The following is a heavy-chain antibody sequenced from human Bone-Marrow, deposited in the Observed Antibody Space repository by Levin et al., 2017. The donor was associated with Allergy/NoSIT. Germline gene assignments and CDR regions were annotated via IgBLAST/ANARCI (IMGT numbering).Heavy chain of an antibody. J-gene: IGHJ4*02. CDR1: GFTFDDYA. CDR2: ISWNSGSI. CDR3: AKDQGPGIAVAATSFDY. Sequence: SLKISCAASGFTFDDYAMHWVRQAPGKGLEWVSGISWNSGSIGYADSVKGRFTISRDNAKNSLYLQMNSLRAEDTALYYCAKDQGPGIAVAATSFDYWGQGTLVTVSS. D-gene: IGHD6-19*01. V-gene: IGHV3-9*01.